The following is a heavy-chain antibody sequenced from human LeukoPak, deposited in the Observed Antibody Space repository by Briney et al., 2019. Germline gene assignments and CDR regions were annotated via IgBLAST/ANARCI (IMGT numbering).Heavy chain of an antibody. CDR1: GGSISGSSYY. CDR3: ARHGPGWYYFDY. Sequence: PSETLSLTCTVSGGSISGSSYYWGWIRQPPGKGLEWIGSIYYSGSTYYNPSLKSRVTISVDTSKNQFSLKLSSVTAADTAVYYCARHGPGWYYFDYWGQGTLVTVSS. V-gene: IGHV4-39*01. D-gene: IGHD6-19*01. J-gene: IGHJ4*02. CDR2: IYYSGST.